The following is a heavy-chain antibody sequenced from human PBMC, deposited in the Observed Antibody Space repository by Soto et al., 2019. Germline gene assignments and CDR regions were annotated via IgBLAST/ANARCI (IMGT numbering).Heavy chain of an antibody. J-gene: IGHJ4*02. V-gene: IGHV1-46*03. Sequence: ATATVSSKESRYTFTRYNMHWVRQPQKQKLEWMGIINPSGGSTSYAQKFQGRVTMTRDTSTSTVYMELSSLRSEDTAVYYCARLGYCTNGVCYWNFDYWGQGTLVTVSS. D-gene: IGHD2-8*01. CDR1: RYTFTRYN. CDR3: ARLGYCTNGVCYWNFDY. CDR2: INPSGGST.